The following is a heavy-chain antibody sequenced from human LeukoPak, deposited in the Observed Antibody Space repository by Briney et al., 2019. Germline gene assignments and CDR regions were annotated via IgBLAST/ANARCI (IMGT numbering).Heavy chain of an antibody. J-gene: IGHJ6*02. D-gene: IGHD2-15*01. V-gene: IGHV3-30*18. CDR2: ISYDESDK. Sequence: GGSLRLSCAASGFTFSNYGMHWVRQAPGKGLEWVAVISYDESDKYYADSVKGRFTISRDDSKNTLYLQMNSLRPEDTAVYYCAKGVVAATNAAYYGMDVWGQGTTVTVSS. CDR1: GFTFSNYG. CDR3: AKGVVAATNAAYYGMDV.